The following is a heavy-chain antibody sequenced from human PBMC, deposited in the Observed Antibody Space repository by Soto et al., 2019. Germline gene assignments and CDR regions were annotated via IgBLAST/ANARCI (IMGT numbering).Heavy chain of an antibody. Sequence: QLQLQESGPGLVKPSETLSLTCTVSGGSISSSSSYWGWIRQPPGKGLEWIGSMSYSGSTYNNPSLKSRVTLSVDTSQSRISLKRTSVTAADTAVYYCARHRVPSVYDPIPGCFDSWGQGILVTASS. J-gene: IGHJ4*02. CDR3: ARHRVPSVYDPIPGCFDS. D-gene: IGHD5-12*01. V-gene: IGHV4-39*01. CDR2: MSYSGST. CDR1: GGSISSSSSY.